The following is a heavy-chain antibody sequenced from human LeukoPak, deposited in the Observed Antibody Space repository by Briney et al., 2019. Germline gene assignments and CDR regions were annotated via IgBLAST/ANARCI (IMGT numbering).Heavy chain of an antibody. CDR1: GFTFSNYK. CDR3: ARDRGYSYGSYDAFDM. V-gene: IGHV3-21*01. D-gene: IGHD5-18*01. J-gene: IGHJ3*02. Sequence: PGGSLRLSCTASGFTFSNYKMNWVRQAPGKGLEWVSSISTSGSYIYYADSFKGRFTISRDIAKSSLFLHMNSLRVEDTAVYYCARDRGYSYGSYDAFDMWGQGTMVTVSS. CDR2: ISTSGSYI.